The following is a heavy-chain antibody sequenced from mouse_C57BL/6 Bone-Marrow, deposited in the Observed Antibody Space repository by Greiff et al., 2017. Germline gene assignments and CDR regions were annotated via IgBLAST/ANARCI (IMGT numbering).Heavy chain of an antibody. D-gene: IGHD2-4*01. CDR3: AKEEDYHLAMDY. Sequence: QVQLKQPGAELVKPGASVKLSCKASGYTFTSYWMQWVKQRPGQGLEWIGEIDPSDSYTNYNQKFKGKATLTVDTSSSTAYMQLSSLTSNDSAVXSCAKEEDYHLAMDYWGQGTSVTVSS. CDR1: GYTFTSYW. J-gene: IGHJ4*01. CDR2: IDPSDSYT. V-gene: IGHV1-50*01.